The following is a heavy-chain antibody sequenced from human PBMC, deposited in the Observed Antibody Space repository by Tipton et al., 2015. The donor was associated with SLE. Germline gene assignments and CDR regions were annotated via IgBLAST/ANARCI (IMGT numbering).Heavy chain of an antibody. J-gene: IGHJ4*02. Sequence: SLRLSCAASGLTFSSYAMSWVRQAPGKGLEWVSAISGSGGSTYYADSVKGRFTISRDNSKNTLYLQMNSLRAEDTAVYYCAKGGRITMVQGVTVDYWGQGTLVTVSS. CDR1: GLTFSSYA. CDR3: AKGGRITMVQGVTVDY. D-gene: IGHD3-10*01. V-gene: IGHV3-23*01. CDR2: ISGSGGST.